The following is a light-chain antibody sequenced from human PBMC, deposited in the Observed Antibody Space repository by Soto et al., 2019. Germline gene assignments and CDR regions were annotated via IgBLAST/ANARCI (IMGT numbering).Light chain of an antibody. CDR2: DVS. CDR3: CSFAGSYTYV. Sequence: QSVLTQPRSVSGSPGQSVTISCTGTGSDVGRYDYVSWYQQHPGKAPKLIIYDVSERPSGVPDRFSGSKFGNTASLTISGLQAEDEADYSCCSFAGSYTYVFGTGTKVTVL. J-gene: IGLJ1*01. V-gene: IGLV2-11*01. CDR1: GSDVGRYDY.